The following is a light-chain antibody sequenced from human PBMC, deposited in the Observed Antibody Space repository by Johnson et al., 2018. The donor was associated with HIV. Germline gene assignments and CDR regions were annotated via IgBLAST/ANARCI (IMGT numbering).Light chain of an antibody. CDR3: GTWDSNLSAYV. CDR2: ENN. V-gene: IGLV1-51*02. CDR1: SSNIGNNY. Sequence: QSVLTQPPSVSAAPGQKVTISCSGSSSNIGNNYVSWYQQFPGTAPKLLIYENNKRPSGIPDRFSGSKSGTSATLGIAGLQTGDEADYYCGTWDSNLSAYVFGTGTKVTVL. J-gene: IGLJ1*01.